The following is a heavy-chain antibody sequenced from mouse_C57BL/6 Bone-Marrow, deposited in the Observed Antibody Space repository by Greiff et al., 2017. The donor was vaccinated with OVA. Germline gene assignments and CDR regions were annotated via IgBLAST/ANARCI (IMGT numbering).Heavy chain of an antibody. CDR2: IYPGDGDT. CDR3: ARSAITTVPMDY. Sequence: QVQLKQSGPELVKPGASVKISCKASGYAFSSSWMNWVKQRPGKGLEWIGRIYPGDGDTTYNEKFKGKATLTADKSSSTAYMQLSSLTSEDSAVYFCARSAITTVPMDYWGQGTSVTVSA. J-gene: IGHJ4*01. V-gene: IGHV1-82*01. CDR1: GYAFSSSW. D-gene: IGHD1-1*01.